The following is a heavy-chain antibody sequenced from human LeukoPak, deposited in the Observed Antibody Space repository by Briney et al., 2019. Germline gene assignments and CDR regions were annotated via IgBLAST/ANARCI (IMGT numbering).Heavy chain of an antibody. CDR3: VKDFDFWSGNHAFDI. Sequence: GGSLRLSCAASGFTFDEYAMHWVRQAPGKGLEWVSGISWSSGSVGFADSVKGRFTISRDSAKNSLHLQMNSLRAEDTAVYYCVKDFDFWSGNHAFDIWGQGTMVTVSS. CDR2: ISWSSGSV. CDR1: GFTFDEYA. J-gene: IGHJ3*02. D-gene: IGHD3-3*01. V-gene: IGHV3-9*01.